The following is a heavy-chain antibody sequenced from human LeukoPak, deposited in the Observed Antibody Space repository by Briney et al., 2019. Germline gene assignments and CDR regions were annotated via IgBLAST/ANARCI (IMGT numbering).Heavy chain of an antibody. CDR3: ARKGSSSCFDY. CDR2: INPTGGST. CDR1: GYTFISYQ. V-gene: IGHV1-46*01. D-gene: IGHD6-6*01. J-gene: IGHJ4*02. Sequence: ASVKVSCKASGYTFISYQMHWVRQAPGQGLEWMGIINPTGGSTSHAQRFQGRVTMTRDTSTSTVYMELSSLRSEDTAVYYCARKGSSSCFDYWGQGTLVTVSS.